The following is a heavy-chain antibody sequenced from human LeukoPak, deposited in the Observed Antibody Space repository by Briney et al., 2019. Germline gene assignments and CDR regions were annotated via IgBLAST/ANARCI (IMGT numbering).Heavy chain of an antibody. CDR1: GYTFTSYG. V-gene: IGHV1-18*01. Sequence: ASVKVSCTASGYTFTSYGISWVRQAPGQGLEWMGWISAYNGNTNYAQKLQGRVTMTTDTSTSTAYMELRSLRSDDTAVYYCARDRESTYYDFWSGYFTVQTYYYYMDVWGKGTTVTVSS. J-gene: IGHJ6*03. D-gene: IGHD3-3*01. CDR3: ARDRESTYYDFWSGYFTVQTYYYYMDV. CDR2: ISAYNGNT.